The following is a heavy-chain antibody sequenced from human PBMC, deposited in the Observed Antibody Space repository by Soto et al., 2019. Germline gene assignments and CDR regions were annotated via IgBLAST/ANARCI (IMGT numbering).Heavy chain of an antibody. CDR2: IIPIFGTA. CDR1: GGTFSSYA. CDR3: ARDSGKQWLGRDYYGMDV. J-gene: IGHJ6*02. D-gene: IGHD6-19*01. Sequence: QVQLVQSGAEVKKPGSSVKVSCKASGGTFSSYAISWVRQAPGQGLEWMGGIIPIFGTANYAQKFQGRVTITADKSTSTAYMELSSLRSEDTAVYYCARDSGKQWLGRDYYGMDVWGQGTTVTVSS. V-gene: IGHV1-69*06.